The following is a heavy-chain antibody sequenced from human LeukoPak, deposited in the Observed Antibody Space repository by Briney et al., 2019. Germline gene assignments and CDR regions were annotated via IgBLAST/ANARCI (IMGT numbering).Heavy chain of an antibody. J-gene: IGHJ6*02. CDR1: GYTFTSYD. Sequence: GASVKVSCTASGYTFTSYDINWVRQATGQGLEWMGWMNPNSGNTGYAQKFQGRVTMTRNTSISTAYMELSSLRSEDTAVYYCARYSSGWYYYYGMDVWGQGTTVTVSS. CDR2: MNPNSGNT. CDR3: ARYSSGWYYYYGMDV. D-gene: IGHD6-19*01. V-gene: IGHV1-8*01.